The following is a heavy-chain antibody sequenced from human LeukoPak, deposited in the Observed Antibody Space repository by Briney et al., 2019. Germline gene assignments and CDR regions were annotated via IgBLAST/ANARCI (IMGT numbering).Heavy chain of an antibody. Sequence: ASVKVSCKASGYTFTSYDINWVRQATGQGLEWVGWMNPNSGNTGYAQKFQGRVTMTRNTSISTAYMELSSLRSEDTAVYYCAAGDYGGNSVDYWGQGTLVTVSS. J-gene: IGHJ4*02. CDR3: AAGDYGGNSVDY. D-gene: IGHD4-23*01. CDR1: GYTFTSYD. CDR2: MNPNSGNT. V-gene: IGHV1-8*01.